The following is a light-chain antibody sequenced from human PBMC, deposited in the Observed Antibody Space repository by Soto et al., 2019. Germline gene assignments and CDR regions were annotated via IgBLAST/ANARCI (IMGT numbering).Light chain of an antibody. CDR1: QSVLYSSNNKNY. CDR2: WAS. Sequence: DIVMTQSPDSLAVSLGERATINGKSSQSVLYSSNNKNYLAWYQQRPGQPPKLLIHWASTRESGVPDRFSGSGSGTDFTLTISSLQAEDMAVYYCHQYYSTPPAFGQGTKVEIK. V-gene: IGKV4-1*01. J-gene: IGKJ1*01. CDR3: HQYYSTPPA.